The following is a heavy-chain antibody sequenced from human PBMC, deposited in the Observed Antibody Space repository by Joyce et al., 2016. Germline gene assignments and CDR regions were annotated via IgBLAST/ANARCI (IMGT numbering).Heavy chain of an antibody. J-gene: IGHJ6*02. CDR1: GFTFSTSS. Sequence: EVQLVESGGGLVKPGGSLRISCAASGFTFSTSSMSWFRRAPGKGLEWVSAISSESPYIFYADSVKGRFTVSRDNAKNSLYLQMNSLRAEDTAVFFCARGGIVYDYSMDLWGQGTTVTVSS. CDR3: ARGGIVYDYSMDL. V-gene: IGHV3-21*02. D-gene: IGHD3-22*01. CDR2: ISSESPYI.